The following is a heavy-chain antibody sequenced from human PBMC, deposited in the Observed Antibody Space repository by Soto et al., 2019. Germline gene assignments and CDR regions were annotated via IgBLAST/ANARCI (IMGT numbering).Heavy chain of an antibody. V-gene: IGHV4-4*07. CDR2: IYTSGST. CDR3: ARACSSNSCYDVFDY. CDR1: GGSISSYY. J-gene: IGHJ4*02. D-gene: IGHD2-2*01. Sequence: LSLTCTVSGGSISSYYWSWIRQPAGKGLEWIGRIYTSGSTNYNPSLKSRVTMSVDTSKNQFSLKLSSVTAADTAVYYCARACSSNSCYDVFDYWGQGTLVTVSS.